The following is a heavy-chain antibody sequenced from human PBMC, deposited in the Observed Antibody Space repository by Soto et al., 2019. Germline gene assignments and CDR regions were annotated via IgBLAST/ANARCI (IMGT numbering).Heavy chain of an antibody. D-gene: IGHD6-19*01. J-gene: IGHJ4*02. CDR2: INHSGST. Sequence: SETLSLTCAVYGGSFSGYYWSWIRQPPGKGLEWIGEINHSGSTNYNPSLKSRVTISVDTAKKQFSLKLSSVTAADTAVYDCARVPGIAVAGTPYFDYWGQGTLDTVSS. V-gene: IGHV4-34*01. CDR3: ARVPGIAVAGTPYFDY. CDR1: GGSFSGYY.